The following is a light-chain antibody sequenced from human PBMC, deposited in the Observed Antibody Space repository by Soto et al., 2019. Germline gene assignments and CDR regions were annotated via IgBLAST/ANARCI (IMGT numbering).Light chain of an antibody. CDR2: GVT. CDR3: SSYTSSSTLV. J-gene: IGLJ3*02. CDR1: SSDVGAYYS. Sequence: QSALTQPASVSGSPGQSITISCTGTSSDVGAYYSVSWYQHHPGKAPKLIIYGVTNRPSGVSNRFSGSKSGNTASLTISGLQAEDEADYYCSSYTSSSTLVFGGGTKLTVL. V-gene: IGLV2-14*01.